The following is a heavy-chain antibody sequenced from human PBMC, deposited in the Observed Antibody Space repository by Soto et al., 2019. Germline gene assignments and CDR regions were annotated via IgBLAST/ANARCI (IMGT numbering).Heavy chain of an antibody. Sequence: EVQLLESGEPGGSLRVSCVASGFTFSDYAMTWVRQAPGKGLEWVSSIRGSGVGTTYADSVRGRFTILRDNSKNTLYLQMNSLRAEDTAVYYCAIDPNGDYVGAFDGWGQGTMVTVSS. CDR1: GFTFSDYA. J-gene: IGHJ3*01. D-gene: IGHD4-17*01. CDR2: IRGSGVGT. V-gene: IGHV3-23*01. CDR3: AIDPNGDYVGAFDG.